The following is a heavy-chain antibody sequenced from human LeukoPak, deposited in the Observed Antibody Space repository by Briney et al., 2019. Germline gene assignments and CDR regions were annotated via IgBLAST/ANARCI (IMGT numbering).Heavy chain of an antibody. CDR3: ARGHEDYYDSSGYLY. CDR2: ISSSSTI. V-gene: IGHV3-48*01. D-gene: IGHD3-22*01. J-gene: IGHJ4*02. CDR1: GFTFSSYA. Sequence: PGGSLRLSCAASGFTFSSYAMSWVRQAPGKGLEWVSYISSSSTIYYADSVKGRFTISRDNAKNSLYLQMNSLRAEDTAVYYCARGHEDYYDSSGYLYWGQGTLVTVSS.